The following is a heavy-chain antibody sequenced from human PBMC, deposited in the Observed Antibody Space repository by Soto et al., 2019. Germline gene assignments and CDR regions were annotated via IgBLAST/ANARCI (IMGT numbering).Heavy chain of an antibody. CDR1: GFTFSSYG. CDR2: IWYDGSNK. CDR3: ARDMGRRVRGTRYYYGMDG. Sequence: QVQLVESGGGVVQPGRSLRLSCAASGFTFSSYGMHWVRQAPGKGLEWVAVIWYDGSNKYYADSVKGRFTISRDNSKNTLYLQMNSLRAEDTAVYYCARDMGRRVRGTRYYYGMDGWGQGTTVTVSS. D-gene: IGHD3-10*01. J-gene: IGHJ6*02. V-gene: IGHV3-33*01.